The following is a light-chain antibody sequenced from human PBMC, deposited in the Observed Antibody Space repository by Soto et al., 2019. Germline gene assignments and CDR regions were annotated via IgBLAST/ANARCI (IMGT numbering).Light chain of an antibody. J-gene: IGLJ1*01. Sequence: QSALTQPPSASGTPGQRVTISCSGSSSNIGSNYVYWYQQLPGTAPKLLIYRNNQRPSGVPDRFSGSKSGTLASLAISGLRSEDEADYYCAAWDDSLSGYVFGTGTKVTVL. V-gene: IGLV1-47*01. CDR3: AAWDDSLSGYV. CDR2: RNN. CDR1: SSNIGSNY.